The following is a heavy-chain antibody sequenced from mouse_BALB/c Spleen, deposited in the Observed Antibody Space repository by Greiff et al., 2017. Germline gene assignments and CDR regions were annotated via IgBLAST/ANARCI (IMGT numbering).Heavy chain of an antibody. Sequence: EVKLQESGPGLVKPSQSLSLTCTVTGYSITSDYAWNWIRQFPGNKLEWMGYISYSGSTSYNPSLKSRISITRDTSKNQFFLQLNSVTTEDTATYYCARSPALYYFDYWGQGTTLTVSS. CDR1: GYSITSDYA. CDR3: ARSPALYYFDY. CDR2: ISYSGST. V-gene: IGHV3-2*02. J-gene: IGHJ2*01. D-gene: IGHD1-2*01.